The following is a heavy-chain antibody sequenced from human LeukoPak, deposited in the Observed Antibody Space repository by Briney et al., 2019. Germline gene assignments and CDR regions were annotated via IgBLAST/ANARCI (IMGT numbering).Heavy chain of an antibody. CDR2: IYHSGST. V-gene: IGHV4-38-2*01. Sequence: SETLSLTCSDSGYSISSGNYWGWIRLPPGKGLQWIGSIYHSGSTYYNPSLKSRVTLSVDTSRNQFSLSLRSMTAADTAVYYCVRTEPSGTTSHWGQGTLVTVSS. CDR1: GYSISSGNY. CDR3: VRTEPSGTTSH. D-gene: IGHD1-1*01. J-gene: IGHJ4*02.